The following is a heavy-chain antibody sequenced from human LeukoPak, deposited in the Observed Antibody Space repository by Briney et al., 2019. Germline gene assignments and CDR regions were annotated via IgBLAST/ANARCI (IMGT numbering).Heavy chain of an antibody. J-gene: IGHJ5*02. Sequence: GASVKVSCKASGYTFTSYDINWVRQATGQGLEWMGWMNPNSGNTGYAQKFQGRVTMTRNTSISTAYMELSSLRSEDTAVYYCARGHVSRRYYDSSDYLDWFDPWGQGTLVTVSS. CDR2: MNPNSGNT. CDR3: ARGHVSRRYYDSSDYLDWFDP. CDR1: GYTFTSYD. D-gene: IGHD3-22*01. V-gene: IGHV1-8*01.